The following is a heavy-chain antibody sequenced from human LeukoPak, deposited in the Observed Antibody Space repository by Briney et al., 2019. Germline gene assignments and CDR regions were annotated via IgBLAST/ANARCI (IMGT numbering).Heavy chain of an antibody. CDR1: GFTFSNYA. CDR2: ISGSGDST. J-gene: IGHJ6*03. CDR3: AREDYYDSSGYYHRFRDYYYMDV. V-gene: IGHV3-23*01. Sequence: GGSLRLSCAASGFTFSNYALSWVRQAPGKGLEWVSGISGSGDSTYYADSVKGRFTISRDNAKNSLYLQMNSLRAEDTAVYYCAREDYYDSSGYYHRFRDYYYMDVWGKGTTVTVSS. D-gene: IGHD3-22*01.